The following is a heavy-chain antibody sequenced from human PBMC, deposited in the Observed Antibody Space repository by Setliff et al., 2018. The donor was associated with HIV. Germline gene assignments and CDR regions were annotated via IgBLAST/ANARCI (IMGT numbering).Heavy chain of an antibody. J-gene: IGHJ3*02. CDR2: IYPGDSDT. D-gene: IGHD3-3*01. V-gene: IGHV5-51*01. CDR3: AKSHGDFWSGADAFDI. CDR1: GYSFMSYW. Sequence: GESLKISCKASGYSFMSYWIGWVRQMPGKGLEWMGIIYPGDSDTKYSPSFQGQVTISADKSINTAYLRWSSLKASDTAIYYCAKSHGDFWSGADAFDIWGQGTMVTVSS.